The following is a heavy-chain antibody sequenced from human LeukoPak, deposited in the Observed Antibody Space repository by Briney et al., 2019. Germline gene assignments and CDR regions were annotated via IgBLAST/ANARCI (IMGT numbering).Heavy chain of an antibody. D-gene: IGHD5-12*01. Sequence: GASVKVSCKVSGYTLTELSMHWVRQALGKGLEWMGGFDPEDGETIYAQKFQGRVTMTEDTSTDTAYMELSSLRSEDTAVYYCATPVARNYYFDYWGQGTLVTVSS. CDR1: GYTLTELS. CDR3: ATPVARNYYFDY. CDR2: FDPEDGET. V-gene: IGHV1-24*01. J-gene: IGHJ4*02.